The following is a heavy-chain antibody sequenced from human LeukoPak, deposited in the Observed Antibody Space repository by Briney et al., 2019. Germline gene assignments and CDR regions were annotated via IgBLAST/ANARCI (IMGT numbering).Heavy chain of an antibody. CDR2: MWYDGSKE. V-gene: IGHV3-33*01. CDR1: GFTLSSHG. CDR3: ARDLSFGSLDF. J-gene: IGHJ4*02. Sequence: RPGGSLRLSCAASGFTLSSHGMHWVRQAPGMGLEWVAGMWYDGSKEDYADSVKGRFTISRDMSKNTLNLQMNSLRVEDTAMFYCARDLSFGSLDFRGQGTLVTVSS. D-gene: IGHD1-26*01.